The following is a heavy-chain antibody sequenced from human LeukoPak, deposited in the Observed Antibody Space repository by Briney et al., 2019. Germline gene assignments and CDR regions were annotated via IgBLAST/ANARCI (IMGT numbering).Heavy chain of an antibody. V-gene: IGHV4-61*08. CDR1: GGSISSGGYY. CDR3: ARDSGWELLD. CDR2: IYHSGST. J-gene: IGHJ4*02. D-gene: IGHD1-26*01. Sequence: SETLSLTCTVSGGSISSGGYYWSWIRQPPGKGLEWIGYIYHSGSTYYNLSLKSRVTISVDTSKNQFSLKLSSVTAADTAVYYCARDSGWELLDWGQGTLVTISS.